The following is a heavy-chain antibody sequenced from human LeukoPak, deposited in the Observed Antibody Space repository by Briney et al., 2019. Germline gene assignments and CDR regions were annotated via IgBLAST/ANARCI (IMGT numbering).Heavy chain of an antibody. CDR1: GFTFSSYW. CDR3: STGSGHAFDI. V-gene: IGHV3-74*01. D-gene: IGHD3-10*01. Sequence: PGGSLRLSCAAPGFTFSSYWMHWVRQAPGKGLVWVSRINSDGSSTSYADSVKGRFAISRDNAKNTLYLQMNSLRAEDTAVYYCSTGSGHAFDIWGQGTMVTVSS. CDR2: INSDGSST. J-gene: IGHJ3*02.